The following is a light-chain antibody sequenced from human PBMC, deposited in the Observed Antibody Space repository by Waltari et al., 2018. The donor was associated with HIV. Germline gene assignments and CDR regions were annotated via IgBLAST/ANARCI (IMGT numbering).Light chain of an antibody. Sequence: DIQMTQSPSSLSASVGDRVTITCRASQSISSYLNWYQQKPGKAPKLLIYAACSLQSGVPSRFSVSGSGTDFTLTISSLQPEDFASYYCQQSYSILWTFGQGTKVEIK. CDR2: AAC. J-gene: IGKJ1*01. CDR1: QSISSY. CDR3: QQSYSILWT. V-gene: IGKV1-39*01.